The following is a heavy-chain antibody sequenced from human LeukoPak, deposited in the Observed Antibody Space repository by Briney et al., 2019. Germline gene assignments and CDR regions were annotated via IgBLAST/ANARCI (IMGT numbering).Heavy chain of an antibody. CDR2: IYYSGST. Sequence: SETLSLTCTVSGGSISSSSYYWGWIRQPPGKGPEWIGSIYYSGSTYYNPSLKSRVTISVDTSKNQFSLKLSSVTAADTAVYYCARDPKSRRGIAAAGSLSGYYYYYGMDVWGQGTTVTVSS. D-gene: IGHD6-13*01. CDR1: GGSISSSSYY. CDR3: ARDPKSRRGIAAAGSLSGYYYYYGMDV. V-gene: IGHV4-39*07. J-gene: IGHJ6*02.